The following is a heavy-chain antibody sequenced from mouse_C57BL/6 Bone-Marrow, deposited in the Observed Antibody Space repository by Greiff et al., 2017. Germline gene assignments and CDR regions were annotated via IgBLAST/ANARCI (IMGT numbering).Heavy chain of an antibody. Sequence: VQLQQSGPELVKPGASVKMSCKASGYTFTDYNMHWVKQSHGKSLEWIGYINPNNGGTSYNQKFKGKATLTVNKSSSTAYMELRSLTSEDSAVYYCATHYYGSSYCAMDYWGQGTSVTVSS. CDR1: GYTFTDYN. D-gene: IGHD1-1*01. V-gene: IGHV1-22*01. J-gene: IGHJ4*01. CDR3: ATHYYGSSYCAMDY. CDR2: INPNNGGT.